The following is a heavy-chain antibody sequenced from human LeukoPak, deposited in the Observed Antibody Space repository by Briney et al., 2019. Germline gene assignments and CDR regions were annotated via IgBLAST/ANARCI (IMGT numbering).Heavy chain of an antibody. V-gene: IGHV4-59*01. D-gene: IGHD1-26*01. CDR3: ARVQWELPTTGAFDI. CDR2: IYYSGST. Sequence: KPSETLSLTCTVSGGSISSYYWSWIRQPSGKGLEWIGYIYYSGSTNYNPSLKSRVTISVDTSKNQFSLKLSSVTAADTAVYYCARVQWELPTTGAFDIWGQGTMVTVSS. CDR1: GGSISSYY. J-gene: IGHJ3*02.